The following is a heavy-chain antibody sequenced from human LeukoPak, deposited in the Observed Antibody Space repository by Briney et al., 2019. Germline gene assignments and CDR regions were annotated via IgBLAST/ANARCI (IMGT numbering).Heavy chain of an antibody. CDR3: ARLSAHSGSHHDY. Sequence: ASVKVSCKASGYTFTSYAMNWVRQAPGQGLEWMGWINTNSGNPMYAQGFTGRFVFSLDTSVSTAYLQISSLKAEDTAVYYCARLSAHSGSHHDYWGQGTLVTVSS. J-gene: IGHJ4*02. CDR1: GYTFTSYA. CDR2: INTNSGNP. D-gene: IGHD1-26*01. V-gene: IGHV7-4-1*02.